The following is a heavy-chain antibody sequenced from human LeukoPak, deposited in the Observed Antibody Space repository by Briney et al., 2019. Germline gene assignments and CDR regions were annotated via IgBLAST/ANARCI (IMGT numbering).Heavy chain of an antibody. Sequence: ASVKVSCKASGYTFTSYAMHWVRQAPGQRLEWMGWINAGNGNTKYSQKFQGRVTITRDTSASTAYMELSSLRSEDTVVYYCARDLGDGDLWFGELPNWFDPWGQGTLVTVSS. D-gene: IGHD3-10*01. CDR1: GYTFTSYA. J-gene: IGHJ5*02. V-gene: IGHV1-3*01. CDR2: INAGNGNT. CDR3: ARDLGDGDLWFGELPNWFDP.